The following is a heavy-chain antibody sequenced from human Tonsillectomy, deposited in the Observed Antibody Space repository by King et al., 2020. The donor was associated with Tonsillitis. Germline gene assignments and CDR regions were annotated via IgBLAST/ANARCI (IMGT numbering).Heavy chain of an antibody. Sequence: VQLQESGPGLVKPSETLSLTCAVSGYSISFGFYWGWIRQPPGKGLEWIGSIYHTGTTYYNPSLKSRVTISVDTSKNQFSLKLTSVTAPDTAVYYCARDWDCGGDCYLVEDSYYGMDVWGQGTTVTVSS. CDR2: IYHTGTT. V-gene: IGHV4-38-2*02. CDR3: ARDWDCGGDCYLVEDSYYGMDV. J-gene: IGHJ6*02. CDR1: GYSISFGFY. D-gene: IGHD2-21*02.